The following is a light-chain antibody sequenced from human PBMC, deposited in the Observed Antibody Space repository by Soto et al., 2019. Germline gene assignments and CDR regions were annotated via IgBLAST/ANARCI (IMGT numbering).Light chain of an antibody. CDR1: SSDVGGYTY. V-gene: IGLV2-14*01. CDR2: DVS. CDR3: SSYTSSTTYV. Sequence: ALTQPACVSGSPGQSITISCTGTSSDVGGYTYVSWYQQHPGKAPKLMIYDVSNRPSGVSNRFSGSKSGNTASLTISGLQAEDEADYYCSSYTSSTTYVFGSGTKVTVL. J-gene: IGLJ1*01.